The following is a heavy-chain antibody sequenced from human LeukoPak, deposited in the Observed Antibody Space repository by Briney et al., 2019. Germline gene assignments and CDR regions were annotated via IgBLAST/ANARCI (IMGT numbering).Heavy chain of an antibody. Sequence: SETLSLTCTVSGGSISSSNYYWGWIRQPPGKGLEWIGSIYYSGSTYYNPSLKGRVTISVDTSKNQFSLKLSSVTAADTAVYYCARQAEYYYYYMDVWGKGTTVTISS. D-gene: IGHD1-14*01. CDR2: IYYSGST. V-gene: IGHV4-39*01. CDR1: GGSISSSNYY. J-gene: IGHJ6*03. CDR3: ARQAEYYYYYMDV.